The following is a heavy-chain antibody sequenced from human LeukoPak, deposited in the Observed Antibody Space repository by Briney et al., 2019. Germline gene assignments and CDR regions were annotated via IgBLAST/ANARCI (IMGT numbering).Heavy chain of an antibody. CDR2: IIPILGIA. D-gene: IGHD3-10*01. V-gene: IGHV1-69*04. CDR3: AREWFRELAYYYGMDV. Sequence: SVKVSCKASGGTFSSYTISWVRQAPGQGLEWMGRIIPILGIANYAQKFQGRVTITADKSTSTAYMELSSLRSEDTAVYYCAREWFRELAYYYGMDVWGQGTTVTVSS. CDR1: GGTFSSYT. J-gene: IGHJ6*02.